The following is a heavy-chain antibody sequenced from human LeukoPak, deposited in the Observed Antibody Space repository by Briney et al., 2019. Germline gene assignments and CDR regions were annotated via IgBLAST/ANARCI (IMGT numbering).Heavy chain of an antibody. CDR2: INPNSGGT. CDR3: ARHARDGYNQRASGHFDY. Sequence: ASVKVSCKASGYTFTGYYMHWVRQAPGQGLEWMGWINPNSGGTNYAQKFQGRVTMTRDTSISTAYMELSRLRSDDTAVYYCARHARDGYNQRASGHFDYWGQGTLVTVSS. D-gene: IGHD5-12*01. CDR1: GYTFTGYY. J-gene: IGHJ4*02. V-gene: IGHV1-2*02.